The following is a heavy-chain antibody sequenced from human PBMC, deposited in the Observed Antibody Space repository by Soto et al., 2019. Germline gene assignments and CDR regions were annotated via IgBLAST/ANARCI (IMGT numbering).Heavy chain of an antibody. J-gene: IGHJ5*02. CDR2: IYPGNSDA. CDR1: GYNFATYW. V-gene: IGHV5-51*01. Sequence: GESLKISCQASGYNFATYWIAWVRQMPGKGLEYMGIIYPGNSDARYSPSFQGQVTFSADKSISTAYLHWSSLKASDTAMYYCARHGFYGDYASNYFDPWGQGTRVTVS. D-gene: IGHD4-17*01. CDR3: ARHGFYGDYASNYFDP.